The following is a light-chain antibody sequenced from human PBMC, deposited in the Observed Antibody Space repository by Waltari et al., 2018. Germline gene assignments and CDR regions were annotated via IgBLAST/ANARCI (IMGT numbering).Light chain of an antibody. Sequence: DIQMTQSPSSLYASAGDRATITCRASQGINTYLNWYQQKPGKTPKRLIYAASSLESGVPSRFSGSGSGTDFTLTISSLQPEDFATYYCLQHNSLPYTFGQGTKVEI. V-gene: IGKV1-17*01. CDR1: QGINTY. CDR3: LQHNSLPYT. J-gene: IGKJ2*01. CDR2: AAS.